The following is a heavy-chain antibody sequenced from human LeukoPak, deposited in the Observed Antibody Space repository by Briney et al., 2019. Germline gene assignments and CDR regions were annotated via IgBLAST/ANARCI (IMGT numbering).Heavy chain of an antibody. D-gene: IGHD1-26*01. Sequence: GRSLRLSCAASGFTFSSYGMHWVRQAPGKGLEWVAVIWYDGSNKYYADSVKGRFTISRDNSKNTLYLQMNSLRVEDTAVYYCARGYNSGSTWNFQHWGQGTLVTVSS. CDR1: GFTFSSYG. CDR2: IWYDGSNK. CDR3: ARGYNSGSTWNFQH. V-gene: IGHV3-33*01. J-gene: IGHJ1*01.